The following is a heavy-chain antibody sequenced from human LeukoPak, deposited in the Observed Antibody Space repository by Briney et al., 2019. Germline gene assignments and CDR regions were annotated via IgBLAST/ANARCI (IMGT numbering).Heavy chain of an antibody. CDR2: IYYSGST. J-gene: IGHJ4*02. D-gene: IGHD6-13*01. V-gene: IGHV4-59*01. CDR1: GYSISSYY. CDR3: AKEGASSSFDY. Sequence: SETLSLNCTVSGYSISSYYWSWIRQPPGKGLEWIGYIYYSGSTNYNPSLKSRVTISVDTSKNQFSLKLSSVTAADTAVYYCAKEGASSSFDYWGQGTLVTVSS.